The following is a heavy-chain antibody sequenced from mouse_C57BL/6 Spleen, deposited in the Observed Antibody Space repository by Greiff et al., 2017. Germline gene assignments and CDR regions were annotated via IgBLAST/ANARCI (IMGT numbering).Heavy chain of an antibody. D-gene: IGHD1-1*01. Sequence: EVMLVESGAELVRPGASVKLSCTASGFNIKDYYMHWVKQRPEQGLEWIGRIDPEDGDTEYAPKFQGKATMTADTSSNTAYLQLSSLTSEDTAVYYCTADITAVVPYYYAMDHWGQGTSVTVSS. CDR2: IDPEDGDT. J-gene: IGHJ4*01. CDR1: GFNIKDYY. CDR3: TADITAVVPYYYAMDH. V-gene: IGHV14-1*01.